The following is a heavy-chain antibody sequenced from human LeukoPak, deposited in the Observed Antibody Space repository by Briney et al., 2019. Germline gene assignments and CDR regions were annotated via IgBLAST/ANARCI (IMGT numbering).Heavy chain of an antibody. J-gene: IGHJ4*02. CDR3: ARAPWGRSDFWSGHPYYFDY. V-gene: IGHV4-59*01. D-gene: IGHD3-3*01. CDR1: GGSIGSYY. CDR2: IYYRGST. Sequence: ASETLSLTCTVSGGSIGSYYWSWIRQPPGKGLEWIGYIYYRGSTNYNPSLKSRVTISVDTSKNQFSLKLSSVTAADTAVYYCARAPWGRSDFWSGHPYYFDYWGQGTLVTVSS.